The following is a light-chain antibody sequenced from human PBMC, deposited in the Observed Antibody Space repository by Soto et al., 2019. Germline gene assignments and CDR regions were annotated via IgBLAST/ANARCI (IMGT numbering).Light chain of an antibody. V-gene: IGKV3-20*01. CDR2: GAS. Sequence: EIVLTQSPGTLSLSPGERATLSCRASQSISSNYLAWYQQKPGQAPRLLIYGASSRATGIPDRFSGSGSGTDFTLTISRLEPEDFAVYYCQQYGSSPPYTFGQGTKVDI. J-gene: IGKJ2*01. CDR1: QSISSNY. CDR3: QQYGSSPPYT.